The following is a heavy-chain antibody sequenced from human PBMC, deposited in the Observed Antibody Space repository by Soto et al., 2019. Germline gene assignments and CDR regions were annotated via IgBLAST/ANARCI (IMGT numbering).Heavy chain of an antibody. V-gene: IGHV1-3*01. CDR1: GFTFSDNL. CDR3: ARDIQSVGPRANDAFDL. Sequence: QVQLVQSGAELKKPGASVNISCTASGFTFSDNLINWVRQVPGQGLEWMGWLNPDTGNTRYSATFQGRVTISRHPTASIAYLELSGFENEEAALYFFARDIQSVGPRANDAFDLWGQGTRITVSS. CDR2: LNPDTGNT. J-gene: IGHJ3*01.